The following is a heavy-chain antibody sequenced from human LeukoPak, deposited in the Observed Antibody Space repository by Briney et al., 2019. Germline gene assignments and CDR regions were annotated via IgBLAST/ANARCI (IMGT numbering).Heavy chain of an antibody. Sequence: SETLSLTCTVSGGSISSGSYYWSWIRQPAGEGLEWIGRIYTSGSTNYNPSLKSRVTISVDTSKNQFSLKLSSVTAADTAVYYCASGVRCSSTSCFNGQYYYYYMDVWGKGTTVTVSS. J-gene: IGHJ6*03. V-gene: IGHV4-61*02. D-gene: IGHD2-2*01. CDR2: IYTSGST. CDR1: GGSISSGSYY. CDR3: ASGVRCSSTSCFNGQYYYYYMDV.